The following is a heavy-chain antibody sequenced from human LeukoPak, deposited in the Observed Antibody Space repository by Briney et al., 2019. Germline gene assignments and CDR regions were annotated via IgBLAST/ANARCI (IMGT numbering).Heavy chain of an antibody. Sequence: SETLSLTCTVSGGSVNSGTYYWSWIRQPPGKGLGWVGNIYYSGSAYYNPSLKSRVTMSVDTSKNQFSLKLSSVTAADTAVYYCARDGEYYDFWSGPLGYWGQGTLVTVSS. CDR1: GGSVNSGTYY. J-gene: IGHJ4*02. CDR2: IYYSGSA. D-gene: IGHD3-3*01. CDR3: ARDGEYYDFWSGPLGY. V-gene: IGHV4-39*07.